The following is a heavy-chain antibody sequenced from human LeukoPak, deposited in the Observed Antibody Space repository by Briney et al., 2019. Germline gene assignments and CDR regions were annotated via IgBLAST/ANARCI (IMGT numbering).Heavy chain of an antibody. J-gene: IGHJ4*02. CDR1: GYSFSEYH. CDR3: ARDSYGPDF. V-gene: IGHV1-46*01. Sequence: ASVKVSCMTFGYSFSEYHVQWVRQAPGQGLEWMGKITPSDGSTAYAQNFQYRVTMTRDTSSSTVYMQLSSLRSEDTAVYYCARDSYGPDFWGQGTLVTVSS. D-gene: IGHD5-18*01. CDR2: ITPSDGST.